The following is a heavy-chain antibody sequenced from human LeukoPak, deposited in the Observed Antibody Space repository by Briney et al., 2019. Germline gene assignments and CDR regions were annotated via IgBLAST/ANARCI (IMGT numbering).Heavy chain of an antibody. V-gene: IGHV3-23*01. CDR2: ISGSGGST. Sequence: GGSLRLSCAASGFTFSSYAMSWVRQAPGKGLEWVSAISGSGGSTFSADSVRGRFTISRDNSKNTLYLQMNSLGAEDTAVYFCVKDVKSMAGHYWGQGTLVTVPS. CDR3: VKDVKSMAGHY. CDR1: GFTFSSYA. J-gene: IGHJ4*02. D-gene: IGHD6-19*01.